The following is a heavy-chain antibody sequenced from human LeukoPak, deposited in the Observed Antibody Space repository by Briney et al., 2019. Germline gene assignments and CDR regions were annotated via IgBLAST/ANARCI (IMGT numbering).Heavy chain of an antibody. Sequence: PGGSLRLSCAASGFTFSDYYMSWIRQAPGKGLERVSYISSSGSTIYYADSVKGRFTISRDNAKNSLYLQMNSLRAEDAAVYYCARERNGYQLAYYFDYWGQGTLVTVSS. D-gene: IGHD2-2*01. V-gene: IGHV3-11*04. CDR2: ISSSGSTI. CDR3: ARERNGYQLAYYFDY. J-gene: IGHJ4*02. CDR1: GFTFSDYY.